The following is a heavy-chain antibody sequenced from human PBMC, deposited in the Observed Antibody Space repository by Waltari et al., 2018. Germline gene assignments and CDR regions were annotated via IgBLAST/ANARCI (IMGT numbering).Heavy chain of an antibody. V-gene: IGHV4-59*11. CDR1: GGSISSHY. Sequence: QVQLQESGPGLVKPSETLSLTCTVSGGSISSHYWSWIRQPPGKGLEWIGYIYYSGSTNYNPSLKSLVTISVDTSKNQFSLKRSSVTAADTAVYYWARGYCSGGSCYMVPFDYWGQGTLVTVSS. CDR2: IYYSGST. D-gene: IGHD2-15*01. CDR3: ARGYCSGGSCYMVPFDY. J-gene: IGHJ4*02.